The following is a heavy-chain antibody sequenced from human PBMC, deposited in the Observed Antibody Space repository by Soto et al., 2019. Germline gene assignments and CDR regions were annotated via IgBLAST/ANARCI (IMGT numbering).Heavy chain of an antibody. J-gene: IGHJ5*02. CDR1: GGSINSSSYF. D-gene: IGHD6-19*01. Sequence: PSETLSLTCSVSGGSINSSSYFWGWVRRPPGKGLGWIGGIYYRGRTYYNPSLRSRVTISVDTSKNQFSLKLSSVTAADTAVFYCARHYSSGSRNWFDPWGQGTLVTVSS. CDR3: ARHYSSGSRNWFDP. CDR2: IYYRGRT. V-gene: IGHV4-39*01.